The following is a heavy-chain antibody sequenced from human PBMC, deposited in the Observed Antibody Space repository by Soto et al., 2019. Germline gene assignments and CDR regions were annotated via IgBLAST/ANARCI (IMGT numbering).Heavy chain of an antibody. CDR1: GYTFTSYY. V-gene: IGHV1-46*03. Sequence: QVQLVQSGAEVKKPGASVKVSCKASGYTFTSYYMHWVRQAPGQGLEWMGIINPSAGSTSYAQKFQGRVTMTRDTCTRTVDMELSSLRSEDTAVYYCARRGSYQLQGNWFDPWGQGTLVTVSS. CDR2: INPSAGST. D-gene: IGHD2-2*01. J-gene: IGHJ5*02. CDR3: ARRGSYQLQGNWFDP.